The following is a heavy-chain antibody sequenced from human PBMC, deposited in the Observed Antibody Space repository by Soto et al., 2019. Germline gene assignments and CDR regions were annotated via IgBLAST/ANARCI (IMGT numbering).Heavy chain of an antibody. V-gene: IGHV3-23*01. Sequence: EVQLLESGGGLVQPGGSLRLSCADSGFTFSRYAMTWVRQAPGKGLEWVASLTGNGGGTSYADSVKGRLTISRDNSRNTLYLQKNSLLGEDTAIDYRAKGSKGDYVGAFGVWGQGTMVTVSS. J-gene: IGHJ3*01. D-gene: IGHD4-17*01. CDR1: GFTFSRYA. CDR2: LTGNGGGT. CDR3: AKGSKGDYVGAFGV.